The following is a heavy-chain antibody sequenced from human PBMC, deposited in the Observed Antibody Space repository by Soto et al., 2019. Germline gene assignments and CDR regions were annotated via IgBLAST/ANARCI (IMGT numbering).Heavy chain of an antibody. CDR1: GFTFNNYA. CDR3: AKGRGGSGSLTPRVDF. J-gene: IGHJ4*02. Sequence: EVQLLESGGGLVQPGGSLRLSCAASGFTFNNYAMTWVRQAPGKGLEWVSAISGGGDTTSYADSVKGRFTVSRDGSKNTLYLQASRLRAEDTALYYCAKGRGGSGSLTPRVDFWGQGTLVTVSS. V-gene: IGHV3-23*01. CDR2: ISGGGDTT. D-gene: IGHD3-10*01.